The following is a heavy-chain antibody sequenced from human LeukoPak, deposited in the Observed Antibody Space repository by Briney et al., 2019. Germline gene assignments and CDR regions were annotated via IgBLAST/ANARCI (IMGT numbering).Heavy chain of an antibody. V-gene: IGHV1-2*02. CDR3: ARDQKVPAAYYFDY. J-gene: IGHJ4*02. CDR1: GYTFTGYY. Sequence: ASVKVSCKASGYTFTGYYMHWVRQAPGQGLEWMGWINPNSGGTNYAQRFQGRVTMTRDTSISTAYMELSRLRSEDTAVYYCARDQKVPAAYYFDYWGQGTLVTVSS. D-gene: IGHD2-2*01. CDR2: INPNSGGT.